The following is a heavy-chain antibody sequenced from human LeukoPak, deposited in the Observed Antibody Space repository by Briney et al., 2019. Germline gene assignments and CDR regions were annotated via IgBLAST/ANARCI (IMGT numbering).Heavy chain of an antibody. D-gene: IGHD3-3*01. CDR3: AKVKVFGSYDY. V-gene: IGHV3-23*01. Sequence: GGSLRLSRAASGFTFSGYAMNWVRQAPGKGLEWVSGISGSGGSTFYADSVKGRSTISRDISKNTLYLQMNSLRAEDTAVYYCAKVKVFGSYDYWGQGTLVTVSS. CDR1: GFTFSGYA. CDR2: ISGSGGST. J-gene: IGHJ4*02.